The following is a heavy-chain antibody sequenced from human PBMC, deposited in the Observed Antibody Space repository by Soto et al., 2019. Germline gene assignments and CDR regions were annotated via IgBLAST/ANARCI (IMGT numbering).Heavy chain of an antibody. V-gene: IGHV4-39*01. CDR2: IYYSGST. CDR3: ARHNGGSSWEDY. CDR1: GGSISSSSYY. D-gene: IGHD6-13*01. Sequence: QLQLQESGPGLVKPSETLSLTCTVAGGSISSSSYYWGWIRQPPGKGLEWIGSIYYSGSTYYNPSLKSRVTISVDTSKNQFSLKLSSVTAADTAVYYCARHNGGSSWEDYRGQGTLVTVSS. J-gene: IGHJ4*02.